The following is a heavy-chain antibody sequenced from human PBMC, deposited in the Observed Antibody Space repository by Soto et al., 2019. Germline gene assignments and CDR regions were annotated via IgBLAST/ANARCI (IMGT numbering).Heavy chain of an antibody. CDR3: AREIGYCSSINCYSSRRLRFDS. V-gene: IGHV4-34*01. Sequence: QVQLQQWGAVLLKPSETLSLTCAVYGGSFSGYYWTWIRQSPEKGLEWIGEVNHSGTTYYNPSLKTRVTISVHTPKNKFSLKMRSVTAADTAVYYFAREIGYCSSINCYSSRRLRFDSWGQGTLVTVSS. CDR2: VNHSGTT. D-gene: IGHD2-2*01. CDR1: GGSFSGYY. J-gene: IGHJ4*02.